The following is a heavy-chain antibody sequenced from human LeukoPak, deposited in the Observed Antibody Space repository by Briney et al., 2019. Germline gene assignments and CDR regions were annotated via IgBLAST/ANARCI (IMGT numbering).Heavy chain of an antibody. CDR3: AKMAIAKGATQGRGFLQFDF. Sequence: GGSLRLSCAASGFTLNKFAMSWVRQAPGKGLEWVSLISGSGGDSKSVDSVKGRFVISRDNSKNSLYLQLNSLRPEDTAVYYCAKMAIAKGATQGRGFLQFDFWGQGTLVTVSS. V-gene: IGHV3-23*01. D-gene: IGHD3-10*01. J-gene: IGHJ4*02. CDR1: GFTLNKFA. CDR2: ISGSGGDS.